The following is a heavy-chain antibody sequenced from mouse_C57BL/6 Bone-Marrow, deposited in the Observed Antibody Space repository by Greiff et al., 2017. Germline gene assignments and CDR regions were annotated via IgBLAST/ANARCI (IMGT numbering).Heavy chain of an antibody. V-gene: IGHV1-64*01. CDR2: IHPNSGST. CDR3: APKITTVDY. CDR1: GYTFTSYW. Sequence: VQLQQSGAELVKPGASVKLSCKASGYTFTSYWMHWVKQRPGQGLEWIGMIHPNSGSTNYNEKFKSKATLTVDKSSSAAYMQLSSLTSEDAAVYYGAPKITTVDYWGQGTTLTVSS. J-gene: IGHJ2*01. D-gene: IGHD1-1*01.